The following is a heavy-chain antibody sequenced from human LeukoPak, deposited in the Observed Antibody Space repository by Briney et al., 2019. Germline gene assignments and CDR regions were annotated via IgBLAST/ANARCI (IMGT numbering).Heavy chain of an antibody. D-gene: IGHD5-18*01. Sequence: SETLSLTCTVSGGSISAYYWTWIRQPPGKGLEWIGHIYYSGTTNYNPSLKSRITMSVDTSKNQFSLKLTSVTAADTAVYYCARDNPSGYSYGHYYYYMDVWGKGTTVTVSS. V-gene: IGHV4-59*12. CDR3: ARDNPSGYSYGHYYYYMDV. CDR2: IYYSGTT. CDR1: GGSISAYY. J-gene: IGHJ6*03.